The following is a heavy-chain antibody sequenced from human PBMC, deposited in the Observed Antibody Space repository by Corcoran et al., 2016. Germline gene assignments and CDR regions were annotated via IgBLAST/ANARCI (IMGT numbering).Heavy chain of an antibody. J-gene: IGHJ6*02. CDR1: GGSFSGYY. CDR3: ARGLGVGATLTAGMDV. CDR2: INHSGST. Sequence: QVQLQQWGAGLLKPSETLSLTCAVYGGSFSGYYWSWIRQPPGKGLEWIGEINHSGSTNYNPSLKSRVTISVDTSKNQFSLKLSSVTAADTAVYYCARGLGVGATLTAGMDVWGQGTTVTVSS. V-gene: IGHV4-34*01. D-gene: IGHD1-26*01.